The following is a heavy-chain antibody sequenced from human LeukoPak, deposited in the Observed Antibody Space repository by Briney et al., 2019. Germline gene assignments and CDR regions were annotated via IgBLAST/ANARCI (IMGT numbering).Heavy chain of an antibody. V-gene: IGHV4-39*01. CDR3: ARRGDILTDYAFDY. D-gene: IGHD3-9*01. J-gene: IGHJ4*02. Sequence: KPSETLSLTCSVSGGPINSNSHHWDWIRQAPGKGLEWIGNIYYSGTTSYNPSLKSRVTISVDTSKNQFSLRLSSVTAADTAVYYCARRGDILTDYAFDYWGQGTLVTVSS. CDR2: IYYSGTT. CDR1: GGPINSNSHH.